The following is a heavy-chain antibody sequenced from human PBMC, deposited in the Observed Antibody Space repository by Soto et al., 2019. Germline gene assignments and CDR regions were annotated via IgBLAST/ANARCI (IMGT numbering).Heavy chain of an antibody. D-gene: IGHD2-21*02. Sequence: QVQLVQSGAEVQKPGSSVKVSCKASGGTFSSYAISWVRQAPGQGLEWMGGIIPTFGTANYAQKFQGRVTITADESTSTAYMELSSLRSEDTAVYYCARGPTPPHPVVTAIYLDYWGQGTLVTVSS. V-gene: IGHV1-69*01. J-gene: IGHJ4*02. CDR1: GGTFSSYA. CDR2: IIPTFGTA. CDR3: ARGPTPPHPVVTAIYLDY.